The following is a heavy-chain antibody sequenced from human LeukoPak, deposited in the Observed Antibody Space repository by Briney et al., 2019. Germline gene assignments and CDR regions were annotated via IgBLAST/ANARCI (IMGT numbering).Heavy chain of an antibody. Sequence: GGSLRLSCAASGFTFSSYGMHWVRQAPGKGLEWVAVIWYDGSNKYYADSVKGRFTISRDNSKNTLYLQMNSLRAEDTAVYYCARRYYYDSSGYYLYWGQGTLVTVSS. CDR3: ARRYYYDSSGYYLY. V-gene: IGHV3-33*01. D-gene: IGHD3-22*01. CDR1: GFTFSSYG. CDR2: IWYDGSNK. J-gene: IGHJ4*02.